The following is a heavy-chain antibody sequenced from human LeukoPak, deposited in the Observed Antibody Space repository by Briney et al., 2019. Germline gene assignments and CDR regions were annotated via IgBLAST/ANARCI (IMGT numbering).Heavy chain of an antibody. V-gene: IGHV3-74*01. D-gene: IGHD4-17*01. Sequence: GRSLRLSCAASGVTLSSYWMHWVRQAPGKGLVWVSRINSDGSSTTYADSVRGRFTISRDDAKNTLYLQMNSLGVEDTAVYYCTSGSYGDYLWGQGALVTVSS. J-gene: IGHJ5*02. CDR1: GVTLSSYW. CDR3: TSGSYGDYL. CDR2: INSDGSST.